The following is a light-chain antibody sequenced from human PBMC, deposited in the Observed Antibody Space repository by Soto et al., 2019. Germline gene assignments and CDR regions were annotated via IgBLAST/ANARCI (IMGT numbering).Light chain of an antibody. V-gene: IGKV1-9*01. CDR1: QGIGSY. Sequence: DIQLTQSPSFLSASVGDRVTITCRASQGIGSYLAWYQQKPGKAPKLLIFAASILQSGVPSRFSGSGSGTDFTLTISLLQPEDFATYYCQHLNTYVSFGGGTKVEIK. CDR3: QHLNTYVS. CDR2: AAS. J-gene: IGKJ4*01.